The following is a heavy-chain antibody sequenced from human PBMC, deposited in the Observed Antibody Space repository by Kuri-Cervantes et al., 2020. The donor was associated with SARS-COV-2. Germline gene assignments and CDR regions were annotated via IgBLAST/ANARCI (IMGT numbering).Heavy chain of an antibody. CDR1: GFTFSSYW. CDR3: ARDQPYYDFWSGYPYYYYGMDV. D-gene: IGHD3-3*01. V-gene: IGHV3-74*01. J-gene: IGHJ6*02. Sequence: GESLKISCAASGFTFSSYWMHWVRQAPGKGLVWVSRINSDGSSTSYADSVKGRFTISRDNAKNTLYLQMNSLRAEDTAVYYCARDQPYYDFWSGYPYYYYGMDVWGQGTTVTVSS. CDR2: INSDGSST.